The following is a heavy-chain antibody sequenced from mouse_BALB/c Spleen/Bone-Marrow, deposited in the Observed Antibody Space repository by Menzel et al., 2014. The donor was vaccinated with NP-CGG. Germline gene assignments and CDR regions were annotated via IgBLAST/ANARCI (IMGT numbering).Heavy chain of an antibody. CDR1: GYAFSNYW. CDR2: IYPGDGDT. CDR3: TRGDGYSYYFDY. D-gene: IGHD2-3*01. V-gene: IGHV1-80*01. Sequence: LVESGADLVRPGSSVKISCKASGYAFSNYWMNWVKQRPGQGLEWIGQIYPGDGDTNYNGKFKGKATLTADKSSSTAYMQLSMLTSEAAAFYFCTRGDGYSYYFDYWGQGTTLTVSS. J-gene: IGHJ2*01.